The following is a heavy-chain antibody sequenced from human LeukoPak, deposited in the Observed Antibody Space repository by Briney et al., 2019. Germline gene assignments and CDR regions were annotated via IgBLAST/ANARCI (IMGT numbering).Heavy chain of an antibody. D-gene: IGHD4-11*01. CDR1: GFTFSNAW. CDR2: IKSKTDGGTT. CDR3: ANPPTVTSFDY. V-gene: IGHV3-15*01. Sequence: GGSLRLSCAASGFTFSNAWMSWVRQAPGKGLEWVGRIKSKTDGGTTDYAAPVKGRFTISRDDSKNTLYLQMNSLRAEDTAVYYCANPPTVTSFDYWGQGTLVTVSS. J-gene: IGHJ4*02.